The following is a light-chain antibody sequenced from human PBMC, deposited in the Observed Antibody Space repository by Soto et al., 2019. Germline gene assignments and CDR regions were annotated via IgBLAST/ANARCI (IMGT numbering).Light chain of an antibody. CDR1: QSVSSY. CDR2: DAS. V-gene: IGKV3-11*01. CDR3: QRCSNLPWT. J-gene: IGKJ1*01. Sequence: LFTKSPVTLTQSPAERATLSCRASQSVSSYLAWYQQKPGQAPRLLIYDASNRATGIPARFSGSGSGTDFTLTISSLESEDFAVYYCQRCSNLPWTFGEGTKVDIK.